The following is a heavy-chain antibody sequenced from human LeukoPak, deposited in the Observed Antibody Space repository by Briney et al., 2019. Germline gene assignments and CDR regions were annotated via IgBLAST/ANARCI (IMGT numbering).Heavy chain of an antibody. Sequence: GASVKVSCKASGYTFTGYYMHWVRQAPGQGLEWMGWINPNSGGTNYAQKFQGRVTMTRDTSISTAYMELSRLRSDDTAVYYCAREDSSGWSSFDYWGQGTLVTVSS. CDR1: GYTFTGYY. D-gene: IGHD6-19*01. J-gene: IGHJ4*02. V-gene: IGHV1-2*02. CDR3: AREDSSGWSSFDY. CDR2: INPNSGGT.